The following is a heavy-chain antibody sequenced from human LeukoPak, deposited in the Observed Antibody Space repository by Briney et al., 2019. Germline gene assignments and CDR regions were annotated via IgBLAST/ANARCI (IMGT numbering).Heavy chain of an antibody. CDR1: GFTFSAYA. CDR3: ARSIPDYTRFDY. D-gene: IGHD2-2*02. CDR2: FKTNSGQV. V-gene: IGHV3-23*01. J-gene: IGHJ4*02. Sequence: GGSLRLSCVASGFTFSAYAMNWVRLAPGKGLEWVSTFKTNSGQVYYAESVRGRFTISRDNPKNTVYLQMSSLRAEDTALYYCARSIPDYTRFDYWXQGALVTVSS.